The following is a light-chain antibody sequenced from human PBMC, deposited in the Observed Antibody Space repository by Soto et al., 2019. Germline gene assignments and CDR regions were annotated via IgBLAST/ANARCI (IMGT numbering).Light chain of an antibody. CDR2: GAS. V-gene: IGKV3-20*01. CDR1: QSVGSSY. Sequence: EIVLTQSPGTLSLSPGERATLSCRASQSVGSSYLAWYQQKPGQAPRLLIYGASSRATGIPDRFSGSGSGTDFTLTISRLEPEDFAVYYCQQYGSSPTWTFGQEPKVKI. J-gene: IGKJ1*01. CDR3: QQYGSSPTWT.